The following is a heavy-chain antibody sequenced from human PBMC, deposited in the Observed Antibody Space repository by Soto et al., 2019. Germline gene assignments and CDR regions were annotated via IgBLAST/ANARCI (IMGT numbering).Heavy chain of an antibody. J-gene: IGHJ4*02. D-gene: IGHD3-22*01. CDR3: AGEGSDYYDSSGYFDY. CDR1: GYTFTSYY. CDR2: INPSGGST. V-gene: IGHV1-46*01. Sequence: GASVKVSCKASGYTFTSYYMHWVRQAPGQGLEWMGIINPSGGSTSYAQKFQGRVTMTRDTSTSTVYMELSSLRSEDTAVYYCAGEGSDYYDSSGYFDYLVQGTLVTVSS.